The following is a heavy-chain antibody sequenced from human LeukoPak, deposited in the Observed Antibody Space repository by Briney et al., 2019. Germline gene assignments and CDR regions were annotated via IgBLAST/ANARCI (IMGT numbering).Heavy chain of an antibody. CDR2: ISSSSSYI. J-gene: IGHJ6*02. V-gene: IGHV3-21*01. D-gene: IGHD2-15*01. Sequence: GRSLRLSCAASGFTFSSYAMHWVRQAPGKGLEWVSSISSSSSYIYYADSVKGRFTISRDNAKNSLYLQMNSLRAEDTAVYYCARLGYCSGGSCYENEYYYYYGMDVWGQGTTVTVSS. CDR3: ARLGYCSGGSCYENEYYYYYGMDV. CDR1: GFTFSSYA.